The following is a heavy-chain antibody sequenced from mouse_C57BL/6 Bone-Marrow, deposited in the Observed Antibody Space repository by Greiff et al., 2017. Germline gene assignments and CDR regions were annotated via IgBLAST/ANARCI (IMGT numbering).Heavy chain of an antibody. Sequence: VQLQESGAELARPGASVKLSCKASGYTFTSYGISWVKQRTGQGLEWIGEIYPRSGNTYYNEKFKGKATLTADKSSSPAYMELRSLTSEDSAVYFCAREGHGSCYPHWYFDVWGTGTTVTVSS. CDR1: GYTFTSYG. V-gene: IGHV1-81*01. CDR3: AREGHGSCYPHWYFDV. J-gene: IGHJ1*03. CDR2: IYPRSGNT. D-gene: IGHD1-1*01.